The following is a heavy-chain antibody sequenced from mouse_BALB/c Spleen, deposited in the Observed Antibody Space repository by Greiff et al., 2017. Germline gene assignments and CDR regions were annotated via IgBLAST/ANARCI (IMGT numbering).Heavy chain of an antibody. Sequence: EVQLVESGGGLVKPGGSLKLSCAASGFTFSSYTMSWVRQTPEKRLEWVATISSGGSYTYYPDSVKGRFTISRDNAKNNLYLQMSSLKSEDTAMYYCARGLVDYAMDYWGQGTSVTVSS. J-gene: IGHJ4*01. D-gene: IGHD1-3*01. CDR3: ARGLVDYAMDY. CDR2: ISSGGSYT. V-gene: IGHV5-6-4*01. CDR1: GFTFSSYT.